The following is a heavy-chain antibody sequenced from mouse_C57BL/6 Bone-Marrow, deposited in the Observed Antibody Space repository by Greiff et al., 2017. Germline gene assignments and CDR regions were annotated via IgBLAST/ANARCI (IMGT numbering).Heavy chain of an antibody. CDR3: ARHERAYDGYFSWFAY. D-gene: IGHD2-3*01. J-gene: IGHJ3*01. Sequence: QVQLQQSGAELVKPGASVKLSCKASGYTFTEYTIHWVKQRSGQGLEWIGWFYPGRGSIKYNEKFKDKATLTADKSSITVYMELSRLTSEDSAVSFCARHERAYDGYFSWFAYWGQGTLVTVSA. V-gene: IGHV1-62-2*01. CDR2: FYPGRGSI. CDR1: GYTFTEYT.